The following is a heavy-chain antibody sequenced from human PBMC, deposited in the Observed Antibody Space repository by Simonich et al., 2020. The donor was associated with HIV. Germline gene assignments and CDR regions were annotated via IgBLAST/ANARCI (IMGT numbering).Heavy chain of an antibody. J-gene: IGHJ1*01. D-gene: IGHD6-13*01. V-gene: IGHV4-34*01. CDR1: GGSFSGYY. CDR2: LNHSGST. CDR3: ARLTAGGLGEYFQH. Sequence: QVQLQQWGAGLLKPSETLSLTCAVYGGSFSGYYWSWIRQPPGKGPEWIGELNHSGSTNYNPSLKVRVTISVDTSKNQFSLKLSSVTAADTAVYYCARLTAGGLGEYFQHWGQGNLVTVSS.